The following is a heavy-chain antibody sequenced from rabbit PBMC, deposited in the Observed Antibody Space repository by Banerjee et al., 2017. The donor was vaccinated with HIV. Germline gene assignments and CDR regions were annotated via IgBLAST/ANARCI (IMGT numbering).Heavy chain of an antibody. V-gene: IGHV1S40*01. CDR1: GFDFSSNT. Sequence: QSLEESGGDLVKPGASLTLTCTASGFDFSSNTMCWVRQAPGKGLEWIGCIYAGSSGSTYYASWAKGRFTISRTSSTTVTLQMTSLTAADTATYFCARDPPGNGYYFDLWGPGTLVTVS. D-gene: IGHD8-1*01. CDR3: ARDPPGNGYYFDL. CDR2: IYAGSSGST. J-gene: IGHJ2*01.